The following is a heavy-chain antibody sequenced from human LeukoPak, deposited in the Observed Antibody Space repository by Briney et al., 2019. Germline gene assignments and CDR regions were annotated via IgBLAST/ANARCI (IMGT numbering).Heavy chain of an antibody. CDR3: ARDRGSSGWPYFDY. Sequence: GRSLRLSCAASGFTFSSYAMHWVRQAPGKGLEWVAVISYDGSNKYYADSVKGRFTISRDNSKNTLYLQMNSLRAEDTAVYYCARDRGSSGWPYFDYWGQGTLVTVSS. CDR2: ISYDGSNK. CDR1: GFTFSSYA. J-gene: IGHJ4*02. D-gene: IGHD6-19*01. V-gene: IGHV3-30-3*01.